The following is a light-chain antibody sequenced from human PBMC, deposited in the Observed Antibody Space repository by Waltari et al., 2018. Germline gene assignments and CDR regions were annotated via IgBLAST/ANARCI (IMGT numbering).Light chain of an antibody. CDR3: LQHNSYSYT. CDR1: QGIGNA. J-gene: IGKJ2*01. CDR2: GAS. Sequence: DIQMTQSPSSLSASVGDRVTITCRASQGIGNALGWFQQKPGRAPKHLIYGASTLQSGVPSRFSGSGSGTEFTLTISSLQPEDFATYYCLQHNSYSYTFGQGTKLDIK. V-gene: IGKV1-17*01.